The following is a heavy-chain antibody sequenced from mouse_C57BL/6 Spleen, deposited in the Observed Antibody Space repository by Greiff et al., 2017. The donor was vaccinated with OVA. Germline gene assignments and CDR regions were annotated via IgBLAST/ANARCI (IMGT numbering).Heavy chain of an antibody. V-gene: IGHV1-11*01. CDR2: IYPVSGET. J-gene: IGHJ2*01. Sequence: QVHVKQSGAELASPGASVTLSCKASGYTFTDHIMNWVKKRPGQGLEWIGRIYPVSGETNYNQKFMGKATFSVDRSSSTVYMVLNSLTSEDPAVYYCGRAHDYDEGAFDDWGQGTTLTVSS. CDR3: GRAHDYDEGAFDD. D-gene: IGHD2-4*01. CDR1: GYTFTDHI.